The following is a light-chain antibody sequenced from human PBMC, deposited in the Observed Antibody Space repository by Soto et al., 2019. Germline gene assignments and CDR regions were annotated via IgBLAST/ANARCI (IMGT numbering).Light chain of an antibody. V-gene: IGKV1-5*03. CDR2: KAS. CDR3: QQYDGYSPQT. J-gene: IGKJ1*01. CDR1: QSINSW. Sequence: DIQMTQSPSTLSASVGDRVTITCRASQSINSWLAWYQQKPGKAPKLLIYKASSLESGVPSRFSGSGSGTEFTLTISSLQSDDFATYYCQQYDGYSPQTFGQGTKVDIK.